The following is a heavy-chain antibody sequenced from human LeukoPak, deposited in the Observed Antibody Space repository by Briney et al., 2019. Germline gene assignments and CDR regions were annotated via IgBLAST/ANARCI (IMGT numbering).Heavy chain of an antibody. V-gene: IGHV3-74*01. CDR1: GFTFSSYW. CDR3: GKAGSRVVPAAADY. D-gene: IGHD2-2*01. Sequence: PGGSLRLSCAASGFTFSSYWMHWVRQAPGKGLVWVSPISSDGSSTNYADSVKGRFTISRDNAKNTLYLHMNSLRAEDTAVYYCGKAGSRVVPAAADYWGQGTLVTVSS. J-gene: IGHJ4*02. CDR2: ISSDGSST.